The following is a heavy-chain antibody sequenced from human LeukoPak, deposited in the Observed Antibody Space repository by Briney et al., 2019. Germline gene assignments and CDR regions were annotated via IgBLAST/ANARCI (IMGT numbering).Heavy chain of an antibody. J-gene: IGHJ4*02. D-gene: IGHD2-15*01. V-gene: IGHV1-18*01. CDR3: ARDFPVVVVAATLDY. CDR1: GYTFTSYG. CDR2: ISAYNGNT. Sequence: GASVKVSCKASGYTFTSYGISWVRQAPGQGLEWMGWISAYNGNTNYAQKLQGRVAMTTDTSTSTAYMELRSLRSDDTAVYYCARDFPVVVVAATLDYWGQGTLVTVSS.